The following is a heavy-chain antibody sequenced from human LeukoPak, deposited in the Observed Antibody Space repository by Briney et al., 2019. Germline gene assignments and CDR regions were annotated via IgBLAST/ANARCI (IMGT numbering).Heavy chain of an antibody. CDR1: GFTFDDYA. J-gene: IGHJ4*02. CDR2: ISWNSGSI. CDR3: AKDQGFYYYGSGGSNGIDY. V-gene: IGHV3-9*01. Sequence: GRSLRLSCAASGFTFDDYAMHWVRQAPGKGLEWVSGISWNSGSIGYADSVKGRFTISRDNAKNSLYLQMNSLRAEDTALYYCAKDQGFYYYGSGGSNGIDYWGQGTLVTVSS. D-gene: IGHD3-10*01.